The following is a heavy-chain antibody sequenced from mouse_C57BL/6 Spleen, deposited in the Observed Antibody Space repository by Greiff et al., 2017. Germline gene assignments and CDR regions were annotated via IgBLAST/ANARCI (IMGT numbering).Heavy chain of an antibody. CDR2: INPKYGHT. CDR3: ARENGSSLAY. D-gene: IGHD1-1*01. CDR1: GYSFTDYN. Sequence: VQLQQSGPELVKPGASVKISCKASGYSFTDYNMNWVKQSNGKSLEWIGVINPKYGHTRYNQKFKGKATLTVDQSSSTAYMQLNSLTSEDSAVYYGARENGSSLAYWGQGTLVTVSA. J-gene: IGHJ3*01. V-gene: IGHV1-39*01.